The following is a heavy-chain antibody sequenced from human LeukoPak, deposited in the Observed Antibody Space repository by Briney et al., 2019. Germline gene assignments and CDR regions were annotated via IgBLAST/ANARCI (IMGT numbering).Heavy chain of an antibody. D-gene: IGHD5-12*01. CDR2: INPNSGGT. J-gene: IGHJ4*02. CDR1: GYTFTGYY. V-gene: IGHV1-2*02. Sequence: ASVKVSCKASGYTFTGYYMHWVRQAPGQGLEWMGWINPNSGGTNYAQNFQGRVTMTRDTSISTAYMELSRLRSDDTAVYYCARDGGYSGYDYSFADYWGQGTLVTVSS. CDR3: ARDGGYSGYDYSFADY.